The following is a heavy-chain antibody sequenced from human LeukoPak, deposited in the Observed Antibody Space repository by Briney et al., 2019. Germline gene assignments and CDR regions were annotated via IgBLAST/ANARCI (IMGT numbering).Heavy chain of an antibody. V-gene: IGHV4-34*01. Sequence: PSETLSLTCVVYGGSFSGYYWSWIRQPPGKGLEWIGEINHSGSTNHNPSLKSRVTISVDTSKNQFSLKLSSVTAADTAVYYCAREYYFYHMDGWGKGTTVTVSS. CDR1: GGSFSGYY. J-gene: IGHJ6*03. CDR3: AREYYFYHMDG. CDR2: INHSGST.